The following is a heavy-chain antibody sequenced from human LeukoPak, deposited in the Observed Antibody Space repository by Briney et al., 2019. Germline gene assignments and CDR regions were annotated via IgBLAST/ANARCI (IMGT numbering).Heavy chain of an antibody. V-gene: IGHV3-21*01. CDR1: GFTFSSYS. CDR2: ISSSSSYI. Sequence: GGSLRLSCAASGFTFSSYSMNWVRQAPGKGLEWISSISSSSSYIYYADSVKGRFTISRDNAKNSLYLQMNSLRAEDTAVYYCARAEYSSGWYYFDYWGQGTLVTVSS. D-gene: IGHD6-19*01. CDR3: ARAEYSSGWYYFDY. J-gene: IGHJ4*02.